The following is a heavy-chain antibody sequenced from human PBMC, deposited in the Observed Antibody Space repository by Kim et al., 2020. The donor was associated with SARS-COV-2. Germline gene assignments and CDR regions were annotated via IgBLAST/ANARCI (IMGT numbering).Heavy chain of an antibody. CDR2: ISSSGSTI. J-gene: IGHJ6*02. CDR3: ARDRNPLGYYYYYYGMDV. D-gene: IGHD6-13*01. CDR1: GFTFSSYE. Sequence: GGSLRLSCAASGFTFSSYEMNWVRQAPGKGLEWVSYISSSGSTIYYADSVKGRFTISRDNAKNSLYLQMNSLRAEDTAVYYCARDRNPLGYYYYYYGMDVWGQGTTVTVSS. V-gene: IGHV3-48*03.